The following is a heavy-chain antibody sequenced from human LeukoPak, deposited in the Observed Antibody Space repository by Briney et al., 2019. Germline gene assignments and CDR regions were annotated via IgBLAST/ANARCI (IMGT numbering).Heavy chain of an antibody. CDR2: IYYSGST. CDR1: GGAISSSSYY. J-gene: IGHJ4*02. CDR3: ARQVTVGSFFDY. D-gene: IGHD2-21*02. V-gene: IGHV4-39*01. Sequence: SETLSLTCTVSGGAISSSSYYWGWIRQPPGKGLEWIGSIYYSGSTYYNPSLKSRVTISVDTSKNQFSLKLSSVTAADTAVYYCARQVTVGSFFDYWGQGTLVTVSS.